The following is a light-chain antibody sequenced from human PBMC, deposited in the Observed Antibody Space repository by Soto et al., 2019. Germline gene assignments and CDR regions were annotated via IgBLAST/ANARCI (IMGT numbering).Light chain of an antibody. CDR2: DVT. CDR1: QDIDKY. CDR3: QQYYDLPIT. V-gene: IGKV1-33*01. J-gene: IGKJ5*01. Sequence: DIQMPQSPSSLSASVGDRVTITCQASQDIDKYLNWYQQKPGKAPKLLIDDVTNLETGVPSRFSGSGSGTHFTFTIGSLQPEDIATYYCQQYYDLPITFGQGTRLEIK.